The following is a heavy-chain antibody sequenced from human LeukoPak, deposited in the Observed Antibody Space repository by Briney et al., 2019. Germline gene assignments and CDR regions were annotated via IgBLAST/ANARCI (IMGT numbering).Heavy chain of an antibody. V-gene: IGHV4-31*03. D-gene: IGHD5-18*01. CDR1: GGSLSSGGYY. J-gene: IGHJ6*02. Sequence: PSQTLSLTCTVSGGSLSSGGYYWRWIRQHPGKGLEWIGYIYYSGSTYYNPSLKSRVTISVDTSENQFSLKLSSVTAADTAVYYCAITRNIAMPISYYYYGVDVWGQGTTVIVSS. CDR2: IYYSGST. CDR3: AITRNIAMPISYYYYGVDV.